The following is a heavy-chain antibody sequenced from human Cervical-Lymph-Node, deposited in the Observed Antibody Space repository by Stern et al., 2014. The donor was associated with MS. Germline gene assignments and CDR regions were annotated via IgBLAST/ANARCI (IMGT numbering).Heavy chain of an antibody. V-gene: IGHV2-5*02. CDR3: THSLHGDYYDAFDT. D-gene: IGHD4-17*01. CDR1: GFALRNSGVS. Sequence: QVTLRESGPTLVKATQPLTLTCTFSGFALRNSGVSVAWIRQPPGKALEXLAVIYWDDEKRYSPSLKSRLSITKDASESQVVLTMTNMDSVDTATYYCTHSLHGDYYDAFDTWGQGTMVTVSS. CDR2: IYWDDEK. J-gene: IGHJ3*02.